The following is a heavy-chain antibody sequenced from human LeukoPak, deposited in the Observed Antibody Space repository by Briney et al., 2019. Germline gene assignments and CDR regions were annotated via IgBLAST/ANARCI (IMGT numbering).Heavy chain of an antibody. D-gene: IGHD3-22*01. J-gene: IGHJ4*02. V-gene: IGHV4-34*01. CDR3: ARVPSSGYYRNFDY. Sequence: SGTLSLTCAVYGDSFSGYYWSWVRQPPGEGGEWGGEISHSGSTKYNPSLTSRVTISLDTSKNQFSLKLNSVTAADTAVYSCARVPSSGYYRNFDYWGQGTLVTVSS. CDR2: ISHSGST. CDR1: GDSFSGYY.